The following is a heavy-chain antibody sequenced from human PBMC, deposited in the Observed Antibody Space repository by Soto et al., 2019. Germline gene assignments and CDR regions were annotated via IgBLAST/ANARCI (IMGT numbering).Heavy chain of an antibody. J-gene: IGHJ4*02. CDR3: ASYPVGANSPRRNFDY. CDR1: GGTFSSYA. D-gene: IGHD1-26*01. CDR2: IIPIFGTA. V-gene: IGHV1-69*13. Sequence: SVKVSCKASGGTFSSYAISWVRQAPGQGLEWMGGIIPIFGTANYAQKFQGRVTITADESTSTAYMELSSLRSEDTAVYYCASYPVGANSPRRNFDYWGQGTLVTVSS.